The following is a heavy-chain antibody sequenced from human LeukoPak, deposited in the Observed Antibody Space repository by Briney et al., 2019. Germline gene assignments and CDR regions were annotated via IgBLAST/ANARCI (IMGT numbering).Heavy chain of an antibody. V-gene: IGHV4-59*01. CDR1: GGSISGYY. CDR2: IYYSGST. D-gene: IGHD3-10*01. CDR3: ARDGVYYGSGANWFDP. J-gene: IGHJ5*02. Sequence: PSETLSLTCAVSGGSISGYYWSWIRQPPGKGLEWIGYIYYSGSTNYNPSLKSRVTISVDTSKNQFSLKLSSVTAADTAVYYCARDGVYYGSGANWFDPWGQGTLVTVSS.